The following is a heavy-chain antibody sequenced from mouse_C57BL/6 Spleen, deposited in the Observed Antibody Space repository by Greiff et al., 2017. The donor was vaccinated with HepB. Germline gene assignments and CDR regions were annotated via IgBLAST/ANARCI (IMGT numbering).Heavy chain of an antibody. CDR3: ARDKDSNSFAY. CDR2: INPGSGGT. J-gene: IGHJ3*01. D-gene: IGHD2-5*01. V-gene: IGHV1-54*01. Sequence: VQLLQSGAELVRPGTSVKLSCKASGYAFTNYLIDWVKQRPGQGLEWIGVINPGSGGTNYNEKFKGKATLTADKSSSTTYMQLSSLTSEDSAVYFCARDKDSNSFAYWGQGTLVTVSA. CDR1: GYAFTNYL.